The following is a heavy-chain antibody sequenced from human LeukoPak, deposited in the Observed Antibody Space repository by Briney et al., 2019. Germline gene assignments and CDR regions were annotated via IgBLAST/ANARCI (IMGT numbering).Heavy chain of an antibody. D-gene: IGHD2-21*02. CDR2: IIPIFGTA. V-gene: IGHV1-69*01. J-gene: IGHJ4*02. CDR1: GGTFSSYA. CDR3: ATWEGDWTFDY. Sequence: AVKVSCKASGGTFSSYAISWVRQAPGQGLEWMGGIIPIFGTANYAQKFQGRVTITADESTSTAYMELSSLRSEDTAVYYCATWEGDWTFDYWGQGTLVTVSS.